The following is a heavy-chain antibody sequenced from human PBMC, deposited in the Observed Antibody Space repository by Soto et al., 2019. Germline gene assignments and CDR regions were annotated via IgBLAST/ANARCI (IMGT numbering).Heavy chain of an antibody. D-gene: IGHD3-9*01. J-gene: IGHJ4*02. V-gene: IGHV3-33*01. CDR1: GFTFSSYG. CDR2: IWYDGSNK. CDR3: ATDRPGLVPTLPFDY. Sequence: PGGSLRLSCAASGFTFSSYGMHWVRQAPGKGLEWVAVIWYDGSNKYYADSVKGRFTISRDNSKNTLYLQMNSLRAEDTAVYYCATDRPGLVPTLPFDYWGQGTLVTVSS.